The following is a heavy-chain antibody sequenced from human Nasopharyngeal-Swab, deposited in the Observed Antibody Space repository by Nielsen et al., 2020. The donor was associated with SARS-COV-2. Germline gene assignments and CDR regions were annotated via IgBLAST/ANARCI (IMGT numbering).Heavy chain of an antibody. Sequence: GGSLRLSCKGSVYSFTSYWIGWVRQMPGKGLQWMGIIYPGDSDTRYSPSFQGQVTISADKSISTAYLQWSSLKASDTAMYYCASGRRAGATVLDYWGQGTLVTVSS. D-gene: IGHD1-26*01. CDR1: VYSFTSYW. CDR2: IYPGDSDT. V-gene: IGHV5-51*01. CDR3: ASGRRAGATVLDY. J-gene: IGHJ4*02.